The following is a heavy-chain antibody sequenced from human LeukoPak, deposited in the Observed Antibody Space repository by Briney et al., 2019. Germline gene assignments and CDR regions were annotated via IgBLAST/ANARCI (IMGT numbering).Heavy chain of an antibody. V-gene: IGHV1-69*15. CDR2: IIPIFGTA. CDR1: GGTFSSYA. Sequence: SVKVSCKASGGTFSSYAISWVRQAPGQGLEWMGRIIPIFGTANYAQKFQGRVTITADESTSTAYMELSSLRSEDTAVYYCASPPTVVVPAATYDAFDIWGQGTMVTVSS. J-gene: IGHJ3*02. CDR3: ASPPTVVVPAATYDAFDI. D-gene: IGHD2-2*01.